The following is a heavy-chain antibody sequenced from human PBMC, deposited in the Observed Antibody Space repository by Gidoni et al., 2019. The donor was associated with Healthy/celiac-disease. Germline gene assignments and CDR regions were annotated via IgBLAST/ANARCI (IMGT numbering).Heavy chain of an antibody. V-gene: IGHV3-11*01. CDR1: GFTFSDYY. CDR2: ISSSGSTI. CDR3: VLSSSSLFYYGMDV. D-gene: IGHD3-3*01. Sequence: QVQLVESGGGLVKPGGSLRLSCAASGFTFSDYYLSWIRQAPGKGLEWVSYISSSGSTIYYADSVKGRFTISRDNAKNSLYLQMNSLRAEDTAVYYCVLSSSSLFYYGMDVWGQGTTVTVSS. J-gene: IGHJ6*02.